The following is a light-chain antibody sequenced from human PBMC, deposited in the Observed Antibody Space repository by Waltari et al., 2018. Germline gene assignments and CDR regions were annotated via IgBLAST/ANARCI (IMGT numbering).Light chain of an antibody. J-gene: IGLJ1*01. CDR1: NIGTYS. CDR3: HVWHPHVDPGV. V-gene: IGLV3-21*04. Sequence: SYVVTQPPSASVAPGETATITSGGANIGTYSLPWYQQKAGQAPFLVIFYDRDRPSGIPDRFSGSNSGNTATLTISRVEAGDEARYYCHVWHPHVDPGVFGTGTEVTVL. CDR2: YDR.